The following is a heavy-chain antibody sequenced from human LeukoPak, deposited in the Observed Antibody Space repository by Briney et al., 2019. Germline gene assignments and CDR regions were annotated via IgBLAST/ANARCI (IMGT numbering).Heavy chain of an antibody. CDR3: AAEYSSSPGFDY. J-gene: IGHJ4*02. D-gene: IGHD6-6*01. V-gene: IGHV1-69*05. Sequence: SVKVSCKASGGTFSSYAISWVRPAPGQGLEWMGGVIPIFGTANYAQKFQGRVTITTDESTSTAYMELSSLRSEDTAVYYCAAEYSSSPGFDYWGQGTLVTVSS. CDR2: VIPIFGTA. CDR1: GGTFSSYA.